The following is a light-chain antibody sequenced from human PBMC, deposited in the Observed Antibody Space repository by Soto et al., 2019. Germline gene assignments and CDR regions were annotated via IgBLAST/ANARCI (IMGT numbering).Light chain of an antibody. CDR3: QAWDSSTHVV. Sequence: SSELTQPPSVSVSPGQTASITCSGDKLGDKYACWYQQKPGQSPVLVIYQDSKRPSGIPERFSGSNPGNTATLTISGTQAMDEADYYCQAWDSSTHVVFGGGTKVTVL. V-gene: IGLV3-1*01. CDR1: KLGDKY. J-gene: IGLJ2*01. CDR2: QDS.